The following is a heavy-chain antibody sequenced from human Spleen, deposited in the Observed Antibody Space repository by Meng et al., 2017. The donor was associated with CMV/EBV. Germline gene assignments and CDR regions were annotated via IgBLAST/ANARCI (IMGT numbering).Heavy chain of an antibody. CDR2: IHSGGTT. CDR3: AKAFSASWYREYYDD. J-gene: IGHJ4*02. CDR1: GLTVSSYS. D-gene: IGHD6-13*01. Sequence: GESLKISCPASGLTVSSYSMTWVRQAPQKGLEWVSVIHSGGTTYYADSVKGRFTVSRDNSKNTLYLQMDSLRAEDTALYYCAKAFSASWYREYYDDWGQGTLVTVSS. V-gene: IGHV3-53*01.